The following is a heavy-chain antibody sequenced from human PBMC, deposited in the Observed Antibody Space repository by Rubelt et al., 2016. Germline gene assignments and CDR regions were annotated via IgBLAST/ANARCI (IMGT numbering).Heavy chain of an antibody. V-gene: IGHV4-59*08. CDR2: IYYSGST. D-gene: IGHD1-1*01. Sequence: QVQLQESGPGLVKPSETLSLTCTVSGGSISSYYWSWIRQPPGKGLEWIGYIYYSGSTNYNPSLKSRVSISVDPSKNQFSLKLSSVTAADTAVYYCARLGSTTGWSVLWGQGTLVTVSS. CDR1: GGSISSYY. J-gene: IGHJ4*02. CDR3: ARLGSTTGWSVL.